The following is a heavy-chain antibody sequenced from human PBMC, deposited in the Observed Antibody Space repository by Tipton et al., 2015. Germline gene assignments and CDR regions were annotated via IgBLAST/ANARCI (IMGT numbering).Heavy chain of an antibody. Sequence: TLSLTCNVSGDAISSHYWSWIRQPPGKGLEWIGNIYYSGSTKYNPSLKSRVTISVDTSKNQFSLKLSSVTAADTAVYYCASGGILGYFDYWGQGTLITVSS. V-gene: IGHV4-59*11. CDR3: ASGGILGYFDY. CDR1: GDAISSHY. D-gene: IGHD3-16*01. J-gene: IGHJ4*02. CDR2: IYYSGST.